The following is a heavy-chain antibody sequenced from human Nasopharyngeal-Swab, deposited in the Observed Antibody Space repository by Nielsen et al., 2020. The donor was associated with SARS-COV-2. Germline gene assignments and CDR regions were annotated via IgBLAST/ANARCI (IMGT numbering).Heavy chain of an antibody. Sequence: SETLSLTCTVSGGSISSYYWSWIRQPPWKGLEWIGYIYYSGSTNYNPSLKSRVTISVDTSKNQFSLKLSSVTAADTAVYYCARVLIAARYYYYMDVWGKGTTVTVSS. CDR3: ARVLIAARYYYYMDV. D-gene: IGHD6-6*01. J-gene: IGHJ6*03. V-gene: IGHV4-59*01. CDR2: IYYSGST. CDR1: GGSISSYY.